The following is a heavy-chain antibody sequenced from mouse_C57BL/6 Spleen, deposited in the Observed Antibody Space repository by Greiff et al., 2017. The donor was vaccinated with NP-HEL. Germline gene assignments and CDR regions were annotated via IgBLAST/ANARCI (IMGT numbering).Heavy chain of an antibody. CDR1: GYTFTSYW. CDR3: ARGDITTVVEDY. V-gene: IGHV1-62-3*01. CDR2: IDPNSGST. J-gene: IGHJ2*01. Sequence: QVQLQQPGAELVKPGASVKLSCKASGYTFTSYWMHWVKQRPGRGLEWIGRIDPNSGSTNYNEKFKSKATLTVDKSSSTAYMQLSSLTSEDSAVYYCARGDITTVVEDYWGQGTTLTVSS. D-gene: IGHD1-1*01.